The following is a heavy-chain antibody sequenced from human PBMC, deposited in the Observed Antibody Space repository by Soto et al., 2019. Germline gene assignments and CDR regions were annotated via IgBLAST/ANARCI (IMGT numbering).Heavy chain of an antibody. Sequence: GGSLRLSCAASGFTFSSYAMSWVRQAPGKGLEWVSAISGSGGSTYYADSVKGRFTISRDNSKNTLYLQMNSLRAEDTAVYYCAGIVVVPAAWHYMDVWGKGTTVTVSS. V-gene: IGHV3-23*01. J-gene: IGHJ6*03. D-gene: IGHD2-2*01. CDR1: GFTFSSYA. CDR2: ISGSGGST. CDR3: AGIVVVPAAWHYMDV.